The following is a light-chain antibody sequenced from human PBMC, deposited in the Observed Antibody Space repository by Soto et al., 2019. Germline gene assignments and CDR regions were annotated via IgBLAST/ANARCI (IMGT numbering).Light chain of an antibody. CDR3: QHYNSYSEA. J-gene: IGKJ1*01. CDR2: DAS. V-gene: IGKV1-5*01. Sequence: DIRMTQSPSTLPESVGDRFTITYRASQSISNWLAWYQQKPGKAPNLLIYDASSLQSGVPSRFSGSGSGTEFTLTISSLQPDYFATYYCQHYNSYSEAFGQGTKVDIK. CDR1: QSISNW.